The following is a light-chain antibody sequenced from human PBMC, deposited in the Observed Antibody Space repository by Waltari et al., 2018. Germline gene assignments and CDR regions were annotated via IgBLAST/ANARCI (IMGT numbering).Light chain of an antibody. Sequence: SYEPTQPPSVSVSPGQTATITCSGDKLGDKYACWYQQRPGQSPTLVIYQDTKRPSGIPDRLSGSNSGNTATLTISGAQAMDEADYYCQAWDSNTVVFGGGTKLTVL. CDR2: QDT. V-gene: IGLV3-1*01. CDR3: QAWDSNTVV. J-gene: IGLJ2*01. CDR1: KLGDKY.